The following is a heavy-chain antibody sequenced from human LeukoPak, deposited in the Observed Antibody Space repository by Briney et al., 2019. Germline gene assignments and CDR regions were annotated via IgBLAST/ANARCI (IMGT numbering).Heavy chain of an antibody. CDR3: ARGAYSSSWYEGYFDY. V-gene: IGHV1-18*01. CDR2: ISAYNGNT. Sequence: ASVKVSCKASGYTFTSHGISWVRQAPGQGLEWMGWISAYNGNTNYAQKLQGRVTLTTDTSTSTAYMELRSLRSDDTAVYYCARGAYSSSWYEGYFDYWGQGTLVTVSS. D-gene: IGHD6-13*01. CDR1: GYTFTSHG. J-gene: IGHJ4*02.